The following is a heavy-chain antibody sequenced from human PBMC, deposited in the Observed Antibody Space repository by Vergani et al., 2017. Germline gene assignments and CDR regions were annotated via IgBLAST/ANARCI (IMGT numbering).Heavy chain of an antibody. V-gene: IGHV1-46*03. CDR3: AKEYYGIFTGYRY. J-gene: IGHJ4*02. CDR2: INPSGGHT. Sequence: QVQVVQSGAEVKKSGASVKVSCKTSGYTFSNYYMHWVRQAPGQGLEWMGIINPSGGHTNYAQKFQGRVTMTRDTSTSTVYMELSSLRSEDTAIYYCAKEYYGIFTGYRYWGQGTLVTVSS. CDR1: GYTFSNYY. D-gene: IGHD3-9*01.